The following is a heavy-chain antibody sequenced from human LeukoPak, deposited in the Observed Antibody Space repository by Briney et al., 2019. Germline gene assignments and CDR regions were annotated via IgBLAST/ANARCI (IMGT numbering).Heavy chain of an antibody. CDR3: ARVPPYGSGWRYFDY. Sequence: PSETLSLTCAVYGGSFSGYYWSWIRQPPGKGLEWIGEINHSGSTNYNPSLKSRVTISVDTSKNQFSLKLSSVTAADTAVYYCARVPPYGSGWRYFDYWGQGTLVTVSS. CDR2: INHSGST. CDR1: GGSFSGYY. J-gene: IGHJ4*02. V-gene: IGHV4-34*01. D-gene: IGHD6-19*01.